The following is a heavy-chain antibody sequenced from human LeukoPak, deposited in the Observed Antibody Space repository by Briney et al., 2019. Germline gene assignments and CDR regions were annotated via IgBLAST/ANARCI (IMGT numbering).Heavy chain of an antibody. CDR3: ARGYAGSPLRHYDF. V-gene: IGHV1-69*06. CDR2: IIPIFGTT. D-gene: IGHD2-8*01. Sequence: ASVKVSCKASGGTFSSNGISWVRQARGQGLEWMGGIIPIFGTTKYAEKFQGRITITADKSTNTAYMLLSSLRSEDTAMYYCARGYAGSPLRHYDFWGQGTLVAVSS. CDR1: GGTFSSNG. J-gene: IGHJ4*02.